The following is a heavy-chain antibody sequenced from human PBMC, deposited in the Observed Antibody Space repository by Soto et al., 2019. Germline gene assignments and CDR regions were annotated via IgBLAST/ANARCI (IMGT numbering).Heavy chain of an antibody. D-gene: IGHD5-18*01. CDR3: VSDRGYGHASVPYS. Sequence: QAQLVESGGGVVQPGRSLRLSCAASGFAFSSYGMHWVRQAPGTGLGWVAVISYDGSLQHYADSVKGLFTISRDNSKNMVLLQMSSLRAEDTAVYYCVSDRGYGHASVPYSWGQGTLVSVSS. J-gene: IGHJ4*02. V-gene: IGHV3-30*03. CDR1: GFAFSSYG. CDR2: ISYDGSLQ.